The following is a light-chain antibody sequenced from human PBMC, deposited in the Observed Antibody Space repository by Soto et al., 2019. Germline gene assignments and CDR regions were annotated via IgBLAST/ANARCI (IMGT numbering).Light chain of an antibody. Sequence: IVMTQSPDSLSVSLGERATINCKSSQTVLHGSNYLAWYQQRAGQPPKLLIYWASTRESGVPDRFSGSGSGTEFTLTISSLQAEDVAVYYCQQYYTTPVTFGQGTKVEI. V-gene: IGKV4-1*01. CDR2: WAS. CDR1: QTVLHGSNY. J-gene: IGKJ1*01. CDR3: QQYYTTPVT.